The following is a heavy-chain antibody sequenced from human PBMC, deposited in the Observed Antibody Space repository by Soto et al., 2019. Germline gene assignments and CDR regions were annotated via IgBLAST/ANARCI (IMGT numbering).Heavy chain of an antibody. V-gene: IGHV3-48*02. D-gene: IGHD3-3*01. J-gene: IGHJ6*02. Sequence: GGSLRFSCAASGFTFSSYSMNWVRQAPGKGLEWVSYISSSSSTIYYADSVKGRFTISRDNAKNSLYLQMNSLRDEDTAVYYCARVSDFFYGMDVWGQGTTVTVSS. CDR3: ARVSDFFYGMDV. CDR1: GFTFSSYS. CDR2: ISSSSSTI.